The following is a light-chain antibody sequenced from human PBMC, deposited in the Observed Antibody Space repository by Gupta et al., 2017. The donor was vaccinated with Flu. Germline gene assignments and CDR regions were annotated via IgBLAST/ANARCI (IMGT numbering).Light chain of an antibody. Sequence: EIVMTQSPATLSVSPGERATLSCRASQSVSSNLAWYQQKPGQAPRLLIYGASTRATGIPARFSGSGSGTEFTLTISSRQSEDFAVYYCQQENNWPRIFGQGTKLEIK. CDR2: GAS. J-gene: IGKJ2*01. CDR3: QQENNWPRI. CDR1: QSVSSN. V-gene: IGKV3-15*01.